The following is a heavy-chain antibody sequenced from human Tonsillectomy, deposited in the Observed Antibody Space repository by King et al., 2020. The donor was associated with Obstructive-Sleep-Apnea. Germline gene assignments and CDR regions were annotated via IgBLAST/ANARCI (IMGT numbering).Heavy chain of an antibody. CDR1: GGSISSYY. V-gene: IGHV4-59*08. J-gene: IGHJ5*02. CDR3: ARHVSILPNDDLNYDYVWGSWGWFDP. CDR2: IYYSGST. D-gene: IGHD3-16*01. Sequence: QLQESGPGLVKPSETLSLTCTVSGGSISSYYWSWIRQPPGKGLEWIGYIYYSGSTNYNPSLKSRVTISVDTSKNQFSLKLSSATAADTAVYYCARHVSILPNDDLNYDYVWGSWGWFDPWGQGTLVTVSS.